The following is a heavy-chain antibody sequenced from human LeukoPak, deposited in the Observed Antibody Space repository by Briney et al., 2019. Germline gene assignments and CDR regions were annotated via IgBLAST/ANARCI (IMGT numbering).Heavy chain of an antibody. CDR2: IGDDVVST. V-gene: IGHV3-23*01. J-gene: IGHJ4*02. CDR3: ARDSPLLTV. D-gene: IGHD3-9*01. CDR1: GFTFSSYS. Sequence: GGSLRLSCAASGFTFSSYSMNWVRQAPGKGLEWVSAIGDDVVSTYYAESVKGRFTISRDNSKNTLYLQMNSLRAEDTATYYCARDSPLLTVWGQGTLVTVSS.